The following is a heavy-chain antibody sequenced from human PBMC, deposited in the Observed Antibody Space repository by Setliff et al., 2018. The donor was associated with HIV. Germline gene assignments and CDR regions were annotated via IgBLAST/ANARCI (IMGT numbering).Heavy chain of an antibody. CDR3: ARATGAADL. J-gene: IGHJ5*02. CDR2: INTHNGNT. Sequence: ASVKVSCKASGYIFTTFGFSWVRQAPGQGLEWMGCINTHNGNTHYAQRFQGRVTMTRDTSTTTAYMELRSLRSDDTAVYYCARATGAADLWGQGTKVTVSS. D-gene: IGHD7-27*01. V-gene: IGHV1-18*01. CDR1: GYIFTTFG.